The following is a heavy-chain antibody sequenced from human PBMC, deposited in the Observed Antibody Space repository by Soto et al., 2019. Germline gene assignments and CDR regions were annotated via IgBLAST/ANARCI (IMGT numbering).Heavy chain of an antibody. CDR1: GFSFSSSG. D-gene: IGHD3-9*01. Sequence: QVQLVESGGGVVQPGRSLRLSCAASGFSFSSSGMHWVRQAPGKGLEWVADIFYDGSKIHYADSVKGRFTISRDISKNTVHLQMNSLRPEDTAVYYCAKDLTGPYDYWGQGTLVTVSS. V-gene: IGHV3-30*18. CDR2: IFYDGSKI. J-gene: IGHJ4*02. CDR3: AKDLTGPYDY.